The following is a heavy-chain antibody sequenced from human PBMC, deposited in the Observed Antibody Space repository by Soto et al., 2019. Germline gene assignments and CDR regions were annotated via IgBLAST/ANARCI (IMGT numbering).Heavy chain of an antibody. V-gene: IGHV3-23*01. D-gene: IGHD5-18*01. CDR1: GFTFSSYA. J-gene: IGHJ4*02. Sequence: EVQLLESGGGLVQPGGPLRLSCAASGFTFSSYAMSWVRQAPGKGLEWVSAISGSGGSTYYADSVKGRFTISRDNSKNTLYLQMNSLRAEDTAVYYCAKGGVYSYGYEGDYWGQGTLVTVSS. CDR2: ISGSGGST. CDR3: AKGGVYSYGYEGDY.